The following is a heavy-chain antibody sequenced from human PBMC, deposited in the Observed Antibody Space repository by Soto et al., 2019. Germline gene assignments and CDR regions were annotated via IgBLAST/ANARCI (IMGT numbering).Heavy chain of an antibody. CDR3: ATTPNGIAAAGWNDY. Sequence: QVQLQESGPGLVKPSQTLSLTCTVSGGSISSGDYYWSWIRPPPGKGLEWIGYIYYSGSTYYNPSLKSRVTISVDTSKNQFSLKLSSVTAADTAVYYCATTPNGIAAAGWNDYWGQGTLVTVSS. CDR2: IYYSGST. CDR1: GGSISSGDYY. J-gene: IGHJ4*02. D-gene: IGHD6-13*01. V-gene: IGHV4-30-4*01.